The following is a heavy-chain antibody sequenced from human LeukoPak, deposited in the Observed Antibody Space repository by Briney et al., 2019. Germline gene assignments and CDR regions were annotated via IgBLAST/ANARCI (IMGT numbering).Heavy chain of an antibody. CDR2: IYSGGST. V-gene: IGHV3-53*01. J-gene: IGHJ5*02. CDR1: GFTVSSNY. Sequence: GGSLRLSCAASGFTVSSNYMSWVRQAPGKGLEWVPVIYSGGSTYYADSVKGRFTISRDNSKNTLCLQMNSLRAEDTAVYYCARVEGGWFDPWGQGTLVTVSS. CDR3: ARVEGGWFDP. D-gene: IGHD1-26*01.